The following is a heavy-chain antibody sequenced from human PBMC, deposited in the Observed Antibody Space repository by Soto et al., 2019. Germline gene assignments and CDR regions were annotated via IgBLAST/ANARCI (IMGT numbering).Heavy chain of an antibody. V-gene: IGHV1-69*02. J-gene: IGHJ3*02. CDR1: GGTFSSYT. D-gene: IGHD6-6*01. CDR3: ARGGDSSSGAFDI. Sequence: QVQLVQSGAEVKKPGSSVKVSCKASGGTFSSYTISWVRQAPGQGLEWMGRIIPILGIANYAQKFQGRVTITADKSTSTACMELSSLRSEDTAVYYCARGGDSSSGAFDIWGQGTMVTVSS. CDR2: IIPILGIA.